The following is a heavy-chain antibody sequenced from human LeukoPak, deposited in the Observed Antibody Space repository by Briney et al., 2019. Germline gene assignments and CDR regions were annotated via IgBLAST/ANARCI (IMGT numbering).Heavy chain of an antibody. Sequence: PGGSLRLSCAASGFTFTSYAMSWVRQAPGKGLEWVSAISGSGGSTFYADSVKGRFSISRDNSKSTLYLQMNSLRAEDTALYYCAKDDAGTSYPDYWGQGTLVTVSS. CDR1: GFTFTSYA. D-gene: IGHD1-26*01. CDR3: AKDDAGTSYPDY. J-gene: IGHJ4*02. V-gene: IGHV3-23*01. CDR2: ISGSGGST.